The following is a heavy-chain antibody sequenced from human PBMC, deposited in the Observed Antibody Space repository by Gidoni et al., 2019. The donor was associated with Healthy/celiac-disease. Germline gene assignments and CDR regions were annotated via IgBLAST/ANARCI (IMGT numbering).Heavy chain of an antibody. J-gene: IGHJ3*02. D-gene: IGHD1-26*01. CDR1: GFTFDDYA. V-gene: IGHV3-9*01. CDR3: AKDGSGGAFDI. CDR2: ISWNSGSI. Sequence: EVQLVESGGGLVQPGRSLRLSCAASGFTFDDYAMHWVRQAPGKGLEWVSGISWNSGSIGYADSVKGRFTISRDNAKNSLYLQMNSLRAEDTALYYCAKDGSGGAFDIWGQGTMVTVSS.